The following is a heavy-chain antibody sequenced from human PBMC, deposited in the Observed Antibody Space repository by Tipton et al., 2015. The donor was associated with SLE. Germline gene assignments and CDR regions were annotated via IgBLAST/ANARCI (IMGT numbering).Heavy chain of an antibody. D-gene: IGHD6-13*01. V-gene: IGHV4-34*01. J-gene: IGHJ6*03. CDR3: ARGSGRYSSSWYFFYYYMDV. Sequence: TLSLTCTVSGGSISSYYWSWIRQPPGKGLEWIGEINPSGNTNYNPSLKSRVTISVDTSKNQFSLKLNSVTAADTAVYYCARGSGRYSSSWYFFYYYMDVWGKGTTVTVSS. CDR1: GGSISSYY. CDR2: INPSGNT.